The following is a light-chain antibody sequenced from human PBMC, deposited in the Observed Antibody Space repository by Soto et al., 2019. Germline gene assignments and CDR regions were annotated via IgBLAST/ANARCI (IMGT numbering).Light chain of an antibody. CDR3: SSYAGGNNWV. J-gene: IGLJ3*02. CDR1: SSDVGAHNY. CDR2: DVN. Sequence: QSVLTHPPSASGSPGQSLTISCTGTSSDVGAHNYVSWYQQNPGKAPKLMLYDVNKRPSGVPDRFSGSKSGNTASLTVSGLQAEDEADYYCSSYAGGNNWVFGGGTKLTVL. V-gene: IGLV2-8*01.